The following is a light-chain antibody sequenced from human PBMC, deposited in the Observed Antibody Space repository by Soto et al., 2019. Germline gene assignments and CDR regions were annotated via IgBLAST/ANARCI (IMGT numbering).Light chain of an antibody. CDR2: TNN. V-gene: IGLV1-44*01. CDR3: AAWDGSLNLYV. Sequence: QSVLTQPPSASGTPGQRVTISCSGSSSNIGSNSVNWYQHLPGTAPKLLIYTNNQRPSGAPDRFSGSKSGTSASLAISGLQSEDEGDYYCAAWDGSLNLYVFGTGTKLTVL. J-gene: IGLJ1*01. CDR1: SSNIGSNS.